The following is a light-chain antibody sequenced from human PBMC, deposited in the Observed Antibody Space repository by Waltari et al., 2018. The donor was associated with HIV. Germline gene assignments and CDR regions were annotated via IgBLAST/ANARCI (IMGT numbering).Light chain of an antibody. CDR3: AAWDDSLNGWV. Sequence: QSVLTQPSSASGTPGQRVAISCSGRSSNLESNTVNWYQQLPGTAPKLLVYSNNQRPSGVPDRISGSKSGTSASLAISGLQSEDEADYYCAAWDDSLNGWVFGGGTKLTVL. V-gene: IGLV1-44*01. CDR1: SSNLESNT. CDR2: SNN. J-gene: IGLJ3*02.